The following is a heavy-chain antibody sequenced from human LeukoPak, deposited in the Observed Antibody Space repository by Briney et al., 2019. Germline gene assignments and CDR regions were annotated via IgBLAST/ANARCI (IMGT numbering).Heavy chain of an antibody. CDR3: AKPDYYDSSGYFN. Sequence: PGGSLRLSCAASGFTFRSYAMSWVRQAPGKGLVWVSAISGSGGSAHYADSVKGRFTISRDNSKNTLYLQMNSLRAEDTAVYYCAKPDYYDSSGYFNWGQGTLVTVSS. V-gene: IGHV3-23*01. CDR1: GFTFRSYA. CDR2: ISGSGGSA. J-gene: IGHJ4*02. D-gene: IGHD3-22*01.